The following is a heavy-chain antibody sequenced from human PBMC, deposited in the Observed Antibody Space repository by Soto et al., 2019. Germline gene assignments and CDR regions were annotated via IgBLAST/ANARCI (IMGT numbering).Heavy chain of an antibody. CDR3: ARHAVAEFDY. Sequence: QLQLQESGPGLVKPSETLSLTCTVSGGSISSSSYYWGWIRQPPGKGLEWIGSIYYSGSTYYNPSLKSRVTISVDTSKNQFSLRLSSVTAADTAVYYCARHAVAEFDYWGQGTLVTVSS. J-gene: IGHJ4*02. D-gene: IGHD2-15*01. CDR2: IYYSGST. CDR1: GGSISSSSYY. V-gene: IGHV4-39*01.